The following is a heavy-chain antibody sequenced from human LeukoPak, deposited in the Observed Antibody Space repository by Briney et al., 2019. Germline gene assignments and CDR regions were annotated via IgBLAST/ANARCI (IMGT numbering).Heavy chain of an antibody. D-gene: IGHD2-2*01. CDR2: INHSGST. V-gene: IGHV4-34*01. CDR3: ARGARYVFDY. Sequence: PSETLSLTCAVYGGSFSGYYWSWIRQPPGKGLEWIGEINHSGSTNYNPSLKSRVTISVDTSKNQFSLKLSSVTAADTAVYYCARGARYVFDYWAREPWSPSPQ. CDR1: GGSFSGYY. J-gene: IGHJ4*02.